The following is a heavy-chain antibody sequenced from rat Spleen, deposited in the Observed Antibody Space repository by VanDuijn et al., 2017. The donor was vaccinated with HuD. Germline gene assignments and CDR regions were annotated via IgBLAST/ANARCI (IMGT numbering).Heavy chain of an antibody. CDR3: TQQLGDWFAY. D-gene: IGHD1-10*01. Sequence: EVQLVESDGGLVQPGRSLKLSCAASGFTFSDYAMAWVRQAPKKGLEWVAYISAGGGSTYYRDSVKGRFTTSRDNAKSTLYLQMDSLRSEDTATYYCTQQLGDWFAYWGQGTLVTVSS. J-gene: IGHJ3*01. V-gene: IGHV5-27*01. CDR2: ISAGGGST. CDR1: GFTFSDYA.